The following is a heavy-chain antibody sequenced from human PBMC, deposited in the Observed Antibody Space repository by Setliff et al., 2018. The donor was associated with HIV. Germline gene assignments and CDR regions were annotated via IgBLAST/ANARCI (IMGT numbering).Heavy chain of an antibody. V-gene: IGHV5-51*01. CDR3: ARLDSSGYYRSFDV. Sequence: PGESLKISCKASGYTFTNYWTARVRQMPGKGLEWMGIIHPRDFDIKYSQSFQGQVTISADKSLSTAYLQWNSPKASDTALYYCARLDSSGYYRSFDVWGQGTMVTVSS. J-gene: IGHJ3*01. CDR1: GYTFTNYW. CDR2: IHPRDFDI. D-gene: IGHD3-22*01.